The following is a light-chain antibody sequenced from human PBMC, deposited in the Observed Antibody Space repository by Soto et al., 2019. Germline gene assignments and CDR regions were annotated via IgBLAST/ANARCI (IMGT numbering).Light chain of an antibody. CDR3: QQYFRPWT. J-gene: IGKJ1*01. CDR1: QSVLYSSNNKNY. CDR2: WAS. V-gene: IGKV4-1*01. Sequence: DIVMTQSPDSLAVSLGERATINCKSSQSVLYSSNNKNYLAWYQRKPGQPPKLLIYWASTRESGVPDRFSGSVSGTDFTLTISSLQAEDVAVYYCQQYFRPWTFGQGTKVEIK.